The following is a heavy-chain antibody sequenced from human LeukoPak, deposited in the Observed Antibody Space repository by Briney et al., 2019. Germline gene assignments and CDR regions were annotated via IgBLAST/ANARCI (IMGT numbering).Heavy chain of an antibody. D-gene: IGHD5-24*01. CDR2: ISGSGGST. CDR1: GFTFSSYA. J-gene: IGHJ4*02. V-gene: IGHV3-23*01. Sequence: GGSLRLSCAASGFTFSSYAMSWVRQAPGKGLEWVSTISGSGGSTYYADSVEGRFTISRDNSRNTLFLQMNSLRAEDTAVYYCAKARGATITTSDYWGQGTLVTVSS. CDR3: AKARGATITTSDY.